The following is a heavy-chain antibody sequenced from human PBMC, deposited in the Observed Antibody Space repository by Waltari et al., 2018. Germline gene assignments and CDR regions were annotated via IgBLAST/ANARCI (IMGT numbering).Heavy chain of an antibody. Sequence: QVQLQESGPGLVKPSETLSLTCTVSGGSISSYYWSWIRQPPGKGLEWIVYIYYSGSTNYNPSLKSRVTISVDTSKNQFSLKLSSVTAVDTAVYYCARDSKTGDPLWGQGTLVTVSS. J-gene: IGHJ4*02. CDR2: IYYSGST. D-gene: IGHD7-27*01. CDR3: ARDSKTGDPL. CDR1: GGSISSYY. V-gene: IGHV4-59*01.